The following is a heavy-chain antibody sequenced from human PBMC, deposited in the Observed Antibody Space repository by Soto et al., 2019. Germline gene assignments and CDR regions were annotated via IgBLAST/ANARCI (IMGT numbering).Heavy chain of an antibody. CDR2: IYDTESA. CDR3: ARASSSSSAADY. CDR1: GESISSGGYY. V-gene: IGHV4-31*03. D-gene: IGHD6-6*01. Sequence: QVQLQESGPGLVKPSQTLSLTCSVSGESISSGGYYWSWIRHRPGKGLEWIGYIYDTESAYYNPSLKSRVSISLDTSENHFAMRLTSVTAADSAVYYCARASSSSSAADYWGQGLQVTVSA. J-gene: IGHJ4*02.